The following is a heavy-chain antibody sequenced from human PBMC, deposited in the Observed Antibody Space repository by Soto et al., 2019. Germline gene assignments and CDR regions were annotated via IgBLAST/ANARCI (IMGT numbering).Heavy chain of an antibody. Sequence: PGGSLRLSCAASGFSFSNSSMSWVRQAPRKGLEWVSSVSPSGVYIYYADSVKGRFSISRDNSKSTIFLQMNSLRAEDTAVYYWAREYYYYYMDVWGKGTTVTVSS. CDR1: GFSFSNSS. CDR2: VSPSGVYI. CDR3: AREYYYYYMDV. J-gene: IGHJ6*03. D-gene: IGHD3-10*01. V-gene: IGHV3-23*01.